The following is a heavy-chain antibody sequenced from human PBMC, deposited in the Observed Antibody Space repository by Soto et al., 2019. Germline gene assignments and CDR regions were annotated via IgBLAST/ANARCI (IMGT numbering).Heavy chain of an antibody. CDR2: IDPSDSYT. J-gene: IGHJ4*02. Sequence: PGESLKISCKGSGYSFTSYWISWVRQMPGKGLEWMGRIDPSDSYTNYSPSFQGHVTISADKSISTAYLQWSSLKASDTAMYYCARHPEGLNGGSYLLFDYWGQGTLVTVSS. V-gene: IGHV5-10-1*01. CDR3: ARHPEGLNGGSYLLFDY. D-gene: IGHD1-26*01. CDR1: GYSFTSYW.